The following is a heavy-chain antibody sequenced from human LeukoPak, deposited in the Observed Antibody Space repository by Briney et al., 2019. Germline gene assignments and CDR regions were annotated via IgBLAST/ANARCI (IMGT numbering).Heavy chain of an antibody. Sequence: ASVKVSCKASGYTFTSYGISWVRQAPGQGLEWMGWISAYNGNTNYAQKLQGRVTMTTDTSTSTAYMEPRSLRSDDTAVYYCARDISDSSGPNWFDPWGQGTLVTVSS. J-gene: IGHJ5*02. V-gene: IGHV1-18*01. CDR1: GYTFTSYG. CDR2: ISAYNGNT. CDR3: ARDISDSSGPNWFDP. D-gene: IGHD3-22*01.